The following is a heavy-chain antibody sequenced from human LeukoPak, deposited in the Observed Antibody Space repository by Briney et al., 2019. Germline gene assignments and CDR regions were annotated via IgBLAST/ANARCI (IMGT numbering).Heavy chain of an antibody. J-gene: IGHJ4*02. CDR3: ARGLILYDSSGYSL. CDR2: IIPIFGTA. V-gene: IGHV1-69*01. Sequence: GASVTVSCRASGGTFSSYAISWVRPAPGQGLEWMGGIIPIFGTANYAQRLQGRVTITADESTSTAYMELSSLRSEDTAVYYCARGLILYDSSGYSLWGQGTLVTVSS. CDR1: GGTFSSYA. D-gene: IGHD3-22*01.